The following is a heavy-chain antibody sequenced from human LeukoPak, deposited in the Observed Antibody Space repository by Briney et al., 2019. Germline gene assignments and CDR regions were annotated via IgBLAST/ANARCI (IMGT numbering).Heavy chain of an antibody. CDR1: GFRFNRYG. CDR3: ARDSGIAVAGSDVNWFDA. V-gene: IGHV3-30*03. Sequence: GVSLRLSCAASGFRFNRYGMHWVRQAPGKGLEWVAGISYAGNNEYYKGSVKGRFTISRDNSRNTLYLQMNSLRAEDTAVYYCARDSGIAVAGSDVNWFDAWGQGTLVTVSS. J-gene: IGHJ5*02. D-gene: IGHD6-19*01. CDR2: ISYAGNNE.